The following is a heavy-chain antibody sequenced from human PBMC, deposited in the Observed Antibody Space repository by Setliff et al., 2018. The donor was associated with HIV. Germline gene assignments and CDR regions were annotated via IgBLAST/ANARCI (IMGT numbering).Heavy chain of an antibody. CDR2: IYTSGST. CDR1: GGSMSTYY. Sequence: KPSETLSLTCTVSGGSMSTYYWSWIRQPPGKGLEWIGYIYTSGSTNYSPSLRSRVTISVDTSKNQISLKLTSVTAADTAVYYCAGGEVRSRYVSSRAPFYHYYYYMDVWGKGTTVTVSS. J-gene: IGHJ6*03. CDR3: AGGEVRSRYVSSRAPFYHYYYYMDV. V-gene: IGHV4-4*08. D-gene: IGHD6-13*01.